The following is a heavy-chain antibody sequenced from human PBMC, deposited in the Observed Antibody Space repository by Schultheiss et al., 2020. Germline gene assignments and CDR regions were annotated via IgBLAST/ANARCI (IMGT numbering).Heavy chain of an antibody. V-gene: IGHV4-34*01. D-gene: IGHD6-19*01. J-gene: IGHJ4*02. CDR1: GGSFSGYY. CDR2: INHSGST. CDR3: AREGSSGWYQYYFDY. Sequence: SETLSLTCAVYGGSFSGYYWSWIRQPPGKGLEWIGEINHSGSTNYNPSLKSRVTISVDTSKNQFSLKLSSVTAADTAVYYCAREGSSGWYQYYFDYWGQGTLVTVSS.